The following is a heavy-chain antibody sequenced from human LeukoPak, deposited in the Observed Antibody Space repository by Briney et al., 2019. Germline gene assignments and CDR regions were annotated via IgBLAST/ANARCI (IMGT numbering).Heavy chain of an antibody. V-gene: IGHV3-33*01. CDR1: GLISSSYG. Sequence: GRSLRLSCAASGLISSSYGMHWVRQAAGKGLEWVAVIWYDGSNKYYADSVKGRFTISRDNSKNTLYLQMNSLRAEDTAVYYCARDRTSSRWPYFDYWGQGTLVTVSS. D-gene: IGHD6-13*01. CDR3: ARDRTSSRWPYFDY. CDR2: IWYDGSNK. J-gene: IGHJ4*02.